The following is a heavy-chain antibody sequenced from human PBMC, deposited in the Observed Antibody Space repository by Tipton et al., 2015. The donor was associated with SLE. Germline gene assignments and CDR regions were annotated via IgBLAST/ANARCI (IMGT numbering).Heavy chain of an antibody. V-gene: IGHV4-59*12. CDR1: ADSIRRSY. CDR3: ARDQVGVGDFDY. CDR2: IYYTGDT. D-gene: IGHD3-16*01. J-gene: IGHJ4*02. Sequence: TLSLTCSVSADSIRRSYWSWIRQPPGKGLEWIGYIYYTGDTNYNPSLKSRVAMSVDTSKNQFSLRLRSVTAADTAVYYCARDQVGVGDFDYWGQGTLVTVSS.